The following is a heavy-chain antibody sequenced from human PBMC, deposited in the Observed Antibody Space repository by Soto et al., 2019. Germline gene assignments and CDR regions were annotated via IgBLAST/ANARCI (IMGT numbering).Heavy chain of an antibody. D-gene: IGHD3-9*01. Sequence: QVQLVQSGGGVVQPGTSLRLSCAASGFTFSRYAMHWVRQAPGKGLEWVAVISYDGGKEYYADSVRGRFTISRENSKKKLFLEMNSLSPEDTAMYYCARLLAEGPWGQGTLVTVSS. CDR1: GFTFSRYA. J-gene: IGHJ5*02. V-gene: IGHV3-30-3*01. CDR2: ISYDGGKE. CDR3: ARLLAEGP.